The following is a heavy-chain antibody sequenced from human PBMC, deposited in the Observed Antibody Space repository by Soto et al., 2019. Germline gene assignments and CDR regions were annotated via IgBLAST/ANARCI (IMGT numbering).Heavy chain of an antibody. CDR1: GYTFTSYA. CDR2: INAGNGNT. Sequence: QVQLVQSGAEVKKPGASVKVSCKASGYTFTSYAMHWVRQAPGQRLEWMGWINAGNGNTKYSQKFQGRVTITMDTSASTAYMELSSLRSEDTAVYYCARDLGIVATIYMDVWGKGTTVTVSS. J-gene: IGHJ6*03. CDR3: ARDLGIVATIYMDV. V-gene: IGHV1-3*01. D-gene: IGHD5-12*01.